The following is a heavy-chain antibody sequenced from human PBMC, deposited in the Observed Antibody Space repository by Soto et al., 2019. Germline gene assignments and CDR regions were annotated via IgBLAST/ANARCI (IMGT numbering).Heavy chain of an antibody. V-gene: IGHV5-10-1*01. CDR3: AKGLFTRGVAAAGTDYYYGMDF. D-gene: IGHD6-13*01. CDR1: GYSFTSYW. J-gene: IGHJ6*02. CDR2: IDPSDSYT. Sequence: PGESLKISCKGSGYSFTSYWISWVRQMPGKGLEWMGRIDPSDSYTNYSPSFQGHVTISADKSISTAYLQMNSLRGDDTAVYYCAKGLFTRGVAAAGTDYYYGMDFWGQGTTVTVSS.